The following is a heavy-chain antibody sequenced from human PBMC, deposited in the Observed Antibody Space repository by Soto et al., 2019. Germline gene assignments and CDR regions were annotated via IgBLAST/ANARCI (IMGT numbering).Heavy chain of an antibody. CDR1: GGSISSYY. CDR2: IYYSGST. CDR3: ARSGTIFGVVTNNWFDP. J-gene: IGHJ5*02. D-gene: IGHD3-3*01. V-gene: IGHV4-59*01. Sequence: SDTLSLTCTVSGGSISSYYWSWIRQPPGKGLEWIGYIYYSGSTNYNPSLKSRVTISVDTSKNQFSLKLSSVTAADTAVYYCARSGTIFGVVTNNWFDPWGQGTLVTVSS.